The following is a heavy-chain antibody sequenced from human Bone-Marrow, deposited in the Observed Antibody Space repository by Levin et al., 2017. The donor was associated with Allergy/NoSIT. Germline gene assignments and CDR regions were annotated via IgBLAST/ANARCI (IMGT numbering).Heavy chain of an antibody. Sequence: LSLPFSSSFFPFLPSSLPFFLPSPFHFLSFLAVISYDGSNKKYADAVKGRFTISRDNSNNTLYLQMNSLRAEDTAVYYCARAPTHDCSTTSCYVNGGFDPWGQGALVTVSS. CDR3: ARAPTHDCSTTSCYVNGGFDP. CDR1: FFPFLPSS. CDR2: ISYDGSNK. V-gene: IGHV3-30-3*01. D-gene: IGHD2-2*01. J-gene: IGHJ5*02.